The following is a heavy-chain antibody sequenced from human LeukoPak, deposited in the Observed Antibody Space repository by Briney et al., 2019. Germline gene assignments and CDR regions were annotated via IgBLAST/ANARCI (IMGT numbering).Heavy chain of an antibody. Sequence: SETLSLTCTVSGGSISSGSYYWSWIRQPAGKGLEWIGRIYTSGSTNYNPSLKSRVTISVDTSKNQFSLKLSSVTAADTAVYYCATSGSYYEYCGQGTLVTVSS. J-gene: IGHJ4*02. D-gene: IGHD1-26*01. CDR3: ATSGSYYEY. CDR1: GGSISSGSYY. V-gene: IGHV4-61*02. CDR2: IYTSGST.